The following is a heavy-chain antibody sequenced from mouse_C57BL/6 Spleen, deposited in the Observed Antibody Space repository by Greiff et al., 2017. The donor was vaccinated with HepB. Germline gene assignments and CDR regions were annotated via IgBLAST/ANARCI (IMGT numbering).Heavy chain of an antibody. V-gene: IGHV1-55*01. Sequence: QVHVKQPGAELVKPGASVKMSCKASGYTFTSYWITWVKQRPGQGLEWIGDIYPGSGSTNYNEKFKSKATLTVDTSSSTAYMQLSSLTSEDSAVDYCARCVELSPCYYAMDYWGQGTSVTVSS. D-gene: IGHD1-1*02. CDR2: IYPGSGST. CDR3: ARCVELSPCYYAMDY. CDR1: GYTFTSYW. J-gene: IGHJ4*01.